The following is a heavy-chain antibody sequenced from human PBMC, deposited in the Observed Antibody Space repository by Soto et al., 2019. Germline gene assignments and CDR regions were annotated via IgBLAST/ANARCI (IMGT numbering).Heavy chain of an antibody. V-gene: IGHV1-18*01. CDR1: GYTFTSYG. D-gene: IGHD6-13*01. J-gene: IGHJ4*02. CDR2: ISAYNGNT. Sequence: QVQLVQSGAEVKKPGASVKVSCKASGYTFTSYGISWVRQAPGQGLERMGWISAYNGNTKDAQKLQGRVTMTTDTAASKAYMELKSRRSDDTAVYYCARDAAAGLNDYWGQGTLVTVSS. CDR3: ARDAAAGLNDY.